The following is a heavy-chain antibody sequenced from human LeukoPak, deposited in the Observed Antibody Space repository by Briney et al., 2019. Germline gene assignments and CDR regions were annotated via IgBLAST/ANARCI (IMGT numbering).Heavy chain of an antibody. J-gene: IGHJ4*02. CDR2: IYHSGST. Sequence: PSETLSLTCAVSGGSISSGGYSWSWIRQPPGKGLEWIGYIYHSGSTYYNPSLKSRVTISVDRSKNQFSLKLSSVTAADTAVYYCARDDVRGLRYVGYWGQGTLVTVSS. D-gene: IGHD5-12*01. CDR3: ARDDVRGLRYVGY. V-gene: IGHV4-30-2*01. CDR1: GGSISSGGYS.